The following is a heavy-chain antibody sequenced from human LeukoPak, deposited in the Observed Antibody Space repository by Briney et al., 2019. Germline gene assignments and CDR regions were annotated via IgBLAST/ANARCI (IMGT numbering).Heavy chain of an antibody. CDR1: GGSVSSGSYY. CDR3: ARTELGDGSGSYYNDAFDI. Sequence: SETLSLTCTVSGGSVSSGSYYWSWIRQPPGKGLEWIGYIYYSGSTSYNPSLKSRVTISVDTSKNQFSLKLSSVTAADTAVYYCARTELGDGSGSYYNDAFDIWGQGTMVTVSS. J-gene: IGHJ3*02. V-gene: IGHV4-61*01. CDR2: IYYSGST. D-gene: IGHD3-10*01.